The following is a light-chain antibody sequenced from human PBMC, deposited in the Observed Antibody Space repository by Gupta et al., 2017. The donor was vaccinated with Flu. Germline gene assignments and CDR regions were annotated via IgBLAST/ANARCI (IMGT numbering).Light chain of an antibody. CDR2: VSSDGSH. V-gene: IGLV4-69*01. Sequence: QLAVPQSPSASASLGPSVNLPCALNSGHSTYAIAWPQHQPEKGPRFLLKVSSDGSHTKGDGIPARFSGSSYGAERYLLISNLQSEDEGDYHCQSWGTDIQVFGGGTKLTVL. J-gene: IGLJ3*02. CDR3: QSWGTDIQV. CDR1: SGHSTYA.